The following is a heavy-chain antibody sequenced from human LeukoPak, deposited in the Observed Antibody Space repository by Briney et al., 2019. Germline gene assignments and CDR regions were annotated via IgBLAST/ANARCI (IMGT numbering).Heavy chain of an antibody. J-gene: IGHJ5*02. CDR1: GGTFSSYA. CDR3: ARGPIFGVVIIKDWFDP. V-gene: IGHV1-69*01. Sequence: GASVKVSCKASGGTFSSYAISWVRQAPGQGIEWMGGIIPIFGTANYAQKFQGRVTITADESTSTAYMELSSLRSEDTAVYYCARGPIFGVVIIKDWFDPWGQGTLVTVSS. D-gene: IGHD3-3*01. CDR2: IIPIFGTA.